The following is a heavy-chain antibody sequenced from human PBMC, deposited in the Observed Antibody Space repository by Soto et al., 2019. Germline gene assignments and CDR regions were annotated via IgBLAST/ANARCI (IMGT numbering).Heavy chain of an antibody. CDR1: GFNFTDYN. CDR3: AREKCSSNNCYLVGYYGLDV. Sequence: GGSLRLSCAGSGFNFTDYNMNWFRQAPGKGLEWVSSISSTGRYIYYGDSVRGRITVSRDNGKNSLFLQMNNLGAEDTAVYYCAREKCSSNNCYLVGYYGLDVWGQGTTVTVSS. CDR2: ISSTGRYI. J-gene: IGHJ6*02. V-gene: IGHV3-21*01. D-gene: IGHD2-2*01.